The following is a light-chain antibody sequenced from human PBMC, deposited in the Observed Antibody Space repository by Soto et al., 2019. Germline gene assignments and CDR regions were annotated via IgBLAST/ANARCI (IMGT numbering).Light chain of an antibody. CDR2: QDR. CDR1: KLGNKY. V-gene: IGLV3-1*01. CDR3: QTWDSSTGGI. J-gene: IGLJ2*01. Sequence: SSELTQQPSVSVSPGQTASITCSGDKLGNKYTSWYQQKPGQSPVLVIYQDRKRPSGIPERFSGSNPGNTATLTISGAQAMDEADYYCQTWDSSTGGIFGGGTKLTVL.